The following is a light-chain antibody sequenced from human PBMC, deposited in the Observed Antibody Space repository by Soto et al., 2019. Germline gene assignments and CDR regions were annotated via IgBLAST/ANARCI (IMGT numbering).Light chain of an antibody. CDR1: QSVSSH. CDR3: QQYGSSPWT. Sequence: EIMRTQSPDTLSVSPGERATLSCRASQSVSSHLAWYQQKPGQAPRLLIYGASTRATGFPARFSGSGSGTDFTLTISRLEPEDFAVYYCQQYGSSPWTFGQGTKVDIK. CDR2: GAS. V-gene: IGKV3-20*01. J-gene: IGKJ1*01.